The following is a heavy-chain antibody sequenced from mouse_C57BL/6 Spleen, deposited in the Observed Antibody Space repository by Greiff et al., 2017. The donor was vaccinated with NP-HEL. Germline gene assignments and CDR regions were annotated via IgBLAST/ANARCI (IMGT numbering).Heavy chain of an antibody. J-gene: IGHJ3*01. Sequence: QVQLQQPGAELVRPGSSVKLSCKASGYTFTSCWMDWVKQRPGQGLEWIGNIYPSDSETHYNQKFKDKATLTVDKSSSTAYMQLSSLTSEDSAVYYCARNGIYSNYVYWGQGTLVTVSA. CDR3: ARNGIYSNYVY. V-gene: IGHV1-61*01. CDR1: GYTFTSCW. CDR2: IYPSDSET. D-gene: IGHD2-5*01.